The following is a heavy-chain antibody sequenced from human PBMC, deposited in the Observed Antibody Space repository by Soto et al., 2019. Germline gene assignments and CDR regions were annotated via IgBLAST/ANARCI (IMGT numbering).Heavy chain of an antibody. D-gene: IGHD5-18*01. CDR2: IDPDDSYT. Sequence: PGESLKISCKASGYSFTSHWITWVRQMPGRGLEWMGTIDPDDSYTNYSPSFQGHVTVSADKSISTAYLLWNSLKASDTAIYYCARRGGYGTPLVFSFEYWGQGTLVTVSS. CDR1: GYSFTSHW. V-gene: IGHV5-10-1*01. J-gene: IGHJ4*02. CDR3: ARRGGYGTPLVFSFEY.